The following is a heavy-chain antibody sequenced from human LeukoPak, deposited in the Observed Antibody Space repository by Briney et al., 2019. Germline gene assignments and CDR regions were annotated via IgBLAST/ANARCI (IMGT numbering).Heavy chain of an antibody. J-gene: IGHJ4*02. V-gene: IGHV3-21*01. CDR1: GFTFSSYS. Sequence: PGGSLRLSCAASGFTFSSYSMNWVRQAPGKGLEWVSSISSSSSSYIYYADSVKGRFTISRDNAKNSLYLQMNSLRAEDTAVYYCARALRGVFLEYLDFDYWGQGTLVTVSS. CDR2: ISSSSSSYI. CDR3: ARALRGVFLEYLDFDY. D-gene: IGHD3-3*01.